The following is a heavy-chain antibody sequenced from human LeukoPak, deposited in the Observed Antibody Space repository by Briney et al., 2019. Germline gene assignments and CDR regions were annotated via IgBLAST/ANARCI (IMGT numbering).Heavy chain of an antibody. Sequence: ASVKVSCKASGYTFTSYDINWVRQATGQGLEWVGWMNPNSGNTGYAQKFQGRVTMTRNTSISTAYMELSSLRSEDTAVYYCARGQGIVATTWFDPWGQGTLVTVSS. CDR2: MNPNSGNT. CDR3: ARGQGIVATTWFDP. V-gene: IGHV1-8*01. CDR1: GYTFTSYD. D-gene: IGHD5-12*01. J-gene: IGHJ5*02.